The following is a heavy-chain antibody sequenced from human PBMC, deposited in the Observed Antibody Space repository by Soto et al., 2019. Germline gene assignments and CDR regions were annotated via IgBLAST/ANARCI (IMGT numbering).Heavy chain of an antibody. Sequence: EVQLVESGGCLVQPGGSLRLSCVTSGFRFSDYDMSWVRQAPGKGLEWVASIGPEGETKDYADAVKGRFTIYRDNAKKSLHLEMNSLGVEETAVYYCARGEYCSGGICYSGDYWGQGTLVTVSS. J-gene: IGHJ4*02. CDR1: GFRFSDYD. CDR3: ARGEYCSGGICYSGDY. D-gene: IGHD2-15*01. CDR2: IGPEGETK. V-gene: IGHV3-48*03.